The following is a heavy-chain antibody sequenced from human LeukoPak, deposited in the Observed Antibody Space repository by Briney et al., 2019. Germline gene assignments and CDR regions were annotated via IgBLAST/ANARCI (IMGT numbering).Heavy chain of an antibody. V-gene: IGHV1-69*05. D-gene: IGHD3-16*01. CDR1: GGTFSSYA. CDR3: ARPERLGEVDY. CDR2: IIPIFGTA. Sequence: ASVKVSCKASGGTFSSYAISWVRQAPGQGLEWMGRIIPIFGTANYAQKFQGRVTITTDESTSTAYMELSSLRSEDTAVYYCARPERLGEVDYWGQGTLVTVSS. J-gene: IGHJ4*02.